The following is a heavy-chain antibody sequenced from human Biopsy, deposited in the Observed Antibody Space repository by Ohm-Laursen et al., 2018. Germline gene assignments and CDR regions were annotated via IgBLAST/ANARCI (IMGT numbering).Heavy chain of an antibody. CDR3: ARGRLRAVARFDY. J-gene: IGHJ4*02. CDR2: INHSGST. V-gene: IGHV4-34*01. CDR1: GGSFSGYY. Sequence: SDTLSLTCAVYGGSFSGYYWSWIRQPPGKGLEWIGEINHSGSTNYNPSLRSRVTISEDTSKNQFSLKLSSVTAADTAVYYCARGRLRAVARFDYWGQGTLVTVSS. D-gene: IGHD6-19*01.